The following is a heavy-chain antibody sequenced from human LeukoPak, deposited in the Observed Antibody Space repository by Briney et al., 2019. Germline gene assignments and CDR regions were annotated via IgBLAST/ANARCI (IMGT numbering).Heavy chain of an antibody. D-gene: IGHD5-18*01. J-gene: IGHJ4*02. CDR2: IRYDGSNK. Sequence: GGSLRLSCAAPGFTFSSYGMHWVRQAPGKGLEWVAFIRYDGSNKYYADSVKGRFTISRDNSKNTLYLQMNSLRAEDTAVYYCAILGGYSYGGRYFDYWGQGTLVTVSS. V-gene: IGHV3-30*02. CDR1: GFTFSSYG. CDR3: AILGGYSYGGRYFDY.